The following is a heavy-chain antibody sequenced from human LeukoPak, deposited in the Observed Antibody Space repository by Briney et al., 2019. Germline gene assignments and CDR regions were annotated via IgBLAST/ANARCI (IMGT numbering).Heavy chain of an antibody. V-gene: IGHV3-23*01. Sequence: GGSLRLSCAASGFTFSSYAMSWVRQAPGKGLEWVSGINNSGGSTYYADSVKGRFTISRDNSKNTLYLQMNSLRDEDTAIYYCARRKYGVDYNGMDVWGQGTTVTVSS. D-gene: IGHD5/OR15-5a*01. CDR2: INNSGGST. J-gene: IGHJ6*02. CDR1: GFTFSSYA. CDR3: ARRKYGVDYNGMDV.